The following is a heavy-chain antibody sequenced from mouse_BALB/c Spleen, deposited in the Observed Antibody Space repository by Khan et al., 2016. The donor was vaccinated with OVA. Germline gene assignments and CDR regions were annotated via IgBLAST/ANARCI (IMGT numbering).Heavy chain of an antibody. J-gene: IGHJ2*01. D-gene: IGHD2-14*01. V-gene: IGHV3-2*02. CDR3: ASIPFYYRYSCFDY. Sequence: EVKLLESGPGLVKPSQSLSLTCTVTGYSITSDYAWTWLRQFPGNKLEWMGYISYSGSTSYNPSLKSRISITRDTSKNQFFLQLNPVTTEDTATYYCASIPFYYRYSCFDYWGQGTTLTVSS. CDR1: GYSITSDYA. CDR2: ISYSGST.